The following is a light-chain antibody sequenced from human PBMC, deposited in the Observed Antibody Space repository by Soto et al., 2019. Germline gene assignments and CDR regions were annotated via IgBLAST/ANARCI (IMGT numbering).Light chain of an antibody. J-gene: IGLJ3*02. CDR2: EVT. CDR3: SSHAGINNVV. CDR1: SSDVGGYNY. Sequence: QSVLTQPPSASGSPGQSVTISCTGTSSDVGGYNYVSWYQQHPGKAPRLMIYEVTKRPSGVPGRFSGSKSGNSASLTVSGLQAEDEADYYCSSHAGINNVVFGGGNQLTVL. V-gene: IGLV2-8*01.